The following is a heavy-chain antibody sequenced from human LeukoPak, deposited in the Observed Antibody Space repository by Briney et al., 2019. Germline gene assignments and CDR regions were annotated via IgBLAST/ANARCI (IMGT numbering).Heavy chain of an antibody. CDR1: GGTFSSYA. CDR2: MNPGSGDT. Sequence: GASVKVSCKASGGTFSSYAINWVRQATGQGLEWMGWMNPGSGDTGYAQRFQGRVIMTRDTSTNTAYMELSSLRSEDTAVYYCARGLGSYSTTWYPPLRHWGQGTLVTVSS. V-gene: IGHV1-8*02. D-gene: IGHD2/OR15-2a*01. CDR3: ARGLGSYSTTWYPPLRH. J-gene: IGHJ4*02.